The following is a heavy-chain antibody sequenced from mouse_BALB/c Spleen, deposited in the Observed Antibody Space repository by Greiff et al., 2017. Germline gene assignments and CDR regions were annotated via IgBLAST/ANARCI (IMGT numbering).Heavy chain of an antibody. V-gene: IGHV5-9-4*01. J-gene: IGHJ4*01. CDR2: ISSGGSYT. D-gene: IGHD2-4*01. Sequence: EVQVVESGGGLVKPGGSLKLSCAASGFTFSSYAMSWVRQSPEKRLEWVAEISSGGSYTYYPDTVTGRFTISRDNAKNTLYLEMSSLRSEDTAMYYCARDDYDDPYYYAMDYWGQGTSVTVSS. CDR1: GFTFSSYA. CDR3: ARDDYDDPYYYAMDY.